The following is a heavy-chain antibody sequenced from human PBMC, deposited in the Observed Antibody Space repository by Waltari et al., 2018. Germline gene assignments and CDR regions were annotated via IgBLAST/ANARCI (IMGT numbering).Heavy chain of an antibody. J-gene: IGHJ5*02. CDR2: IYYSGST. V-gene: IGHV4-30-4*01. CDR1: GGSISSADYY. D-gene: IGHD3-16*01. Sequence: QVQLQASGPGLVKPSQTLSLTCTVSGGSISSADYYWSWIRQPPGKGLEWIGHIYYSGSTYYNPSLKSRVTISIDTSKNQFSLKLSSVTAADTAVYYCARDGADNWFDPWGQGTLVTVSS. CDR3: ARDGADNWFDP.